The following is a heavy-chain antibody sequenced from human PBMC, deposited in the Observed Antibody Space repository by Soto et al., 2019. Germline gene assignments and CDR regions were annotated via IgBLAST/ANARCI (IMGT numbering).Heavy chain of an antibody. D-gene: IGHD6-19*01. CDR2: ISVSVGST. J-gene: IGHJ4*02. CDR1: GFTFSSYA. V-gene: IGHV3-23*01. CDR3: AKVDRAEAGIID. Sequence: EVQLLESGGGLVQPGGSLRLSCAASGFTFSSYAMSWVRQAPGKGLDWVSAISVSVGSTYYADSVKGRFTISRDNSKNTLYMKMNGLRAEDTEVYYWAKVDRAEAGIIDWGQGTLVTVFS.